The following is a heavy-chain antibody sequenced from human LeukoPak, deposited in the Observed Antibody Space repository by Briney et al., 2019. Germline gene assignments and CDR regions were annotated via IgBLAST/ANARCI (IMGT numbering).Heavy chain of an antibody. J-gene: IGHJ4*02. D-gene: IGHD2-15*01. CDR2: ISGSGGST. Sequence: PGGSLRLSCAAFGFTFSTYAMTWVRQAPGKGLEWVSVISGSGGSTYYADSVKGRFTLSRDNSKNTLYLQMNSLRVEDTAVYYCAKSIGGVVVVAADYWGQGTLVTVSS. CDR3: AKSIGGVVVVAADY. V-gene: IGHV3-23*01. CDR1: GFTFSTYA.